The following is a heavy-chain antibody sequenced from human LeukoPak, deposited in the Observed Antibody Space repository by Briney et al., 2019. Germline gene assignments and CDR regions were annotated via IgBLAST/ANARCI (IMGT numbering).Heavy chain of an antibody. D-gene: IGHD5-12*01. Sequence: SETLSLTCTVSGGSISTSSYYWSWIRQPPGKGLEWIRYIYYSGSTNYNPSLKSRVTISVDTSKNQFSLKLSSVTAADTAVYYCARAPVATRWFDPWGQGTLVTVSS. CDR3: ARAPVATRWFDP. J-gene: IGHJ5*02. V-gene: IGHV4-61*01. CDR1: GGSISTSSYY. CDR2: IYYSGST.